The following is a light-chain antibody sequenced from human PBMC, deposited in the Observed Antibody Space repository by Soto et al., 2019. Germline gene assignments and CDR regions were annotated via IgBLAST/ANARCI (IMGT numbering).Light chain of an antibody. CDR1: QTISRNY. V-gene: IGKV3-20*01. J-gene: IGKJ1*01. CDR3: QHYNSYSEA. CDR2: GAS. Sequence: EVVLTQSPGTLSLSPGERATVSCRASQTISRNYLAWYQKKPGQAPRLLIYGASTRATGIPDRFTGSGSGTDFTLTIARLEPEDFATYYCQHYNSYSEAFGQGTKVELK.